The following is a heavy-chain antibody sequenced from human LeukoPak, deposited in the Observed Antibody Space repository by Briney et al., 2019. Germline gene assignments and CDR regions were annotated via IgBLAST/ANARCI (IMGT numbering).Heavy chain of an antibody. CDR1: GGSISSSSYY. J-gene: IGHJ4*02. D-gene: IGHD3-10*01. CDR3: ARFLKSPRYYGSGKLYDYFDY. Sequence: PSETLSLTCTVSGGSISSSSYYWSWIRQPPGKGLEWIGEINHSGSTNYNPSLKSRVTISADTSKNQFSLKLSSVTAADTAVYYCARFLKSPRYYGSGKLYDYFDYWGQGTLVTVSS. V-gene: IGHV4-39*07. CDR2: INHSGST.